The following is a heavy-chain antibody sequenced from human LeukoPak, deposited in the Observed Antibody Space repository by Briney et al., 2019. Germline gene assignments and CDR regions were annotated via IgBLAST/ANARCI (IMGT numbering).Heavy chain of an antibody. V-gene: IGHV3-48*02. CDR1: GFTFRAYS. CDR3: ARDGGYSSGWYAEYYYYYGMDV. CDR2: ISSSSSTI. J-gene: IGHJ6*02. Sequence: GGSLRLSCAASGFTFRAYSMNGVRHAPGKGPEWVSHISSSSSTIYYADSVKGRFTISRDNAKNSLYLQMNSLRDEDTAVYYCARDGGYSSGWYAEYYYYYGMDVWGQGTTVTVSS. D-gene: IGHD6-19*01.